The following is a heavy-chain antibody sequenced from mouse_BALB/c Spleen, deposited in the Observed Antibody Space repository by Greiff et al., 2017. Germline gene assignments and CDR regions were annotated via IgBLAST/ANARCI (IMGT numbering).Heavy chain of an antibody. Sequence: VQLQQPGAELVKPGASVKLSRKASGYTFTSYWMHWVKQRPGQGLEWIGEIDPSDSYTNYNQKFKGKATLTVDKSSSTAYMQLSSLTSEDSAVYYCARVPYYFDYWGQGTTLTVSS. CDR2: IDPSDSYT. CDR3: ARVPYYFDY. J-gene: IGHJ2*01. CDR1: GYTFTSYW. V-gene: IGHV1-69*02.